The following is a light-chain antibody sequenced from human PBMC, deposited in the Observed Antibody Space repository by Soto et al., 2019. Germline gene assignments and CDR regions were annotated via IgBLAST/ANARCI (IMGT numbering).Light chain of an antibody. Sequence: QSVLTQPPSASGTPGQRVTISCSGSSSNIGSNYVYWYQQLPGTAPKLLIYRNNQRPSGVPDRFSGSKSGTSASLAISGLRSEDEADYYCAAWDESLSDHVVFGGGTKLTVL. V-gene: IGLV1-47*01. J-gene: IGLJ2*01. CDR3: AAWDESLSDHVV. CDR1: SSNIGSNY. CDR2: RNN.